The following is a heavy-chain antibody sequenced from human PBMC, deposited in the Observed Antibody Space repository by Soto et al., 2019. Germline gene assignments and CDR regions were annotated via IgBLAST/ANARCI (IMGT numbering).Heavy chain of an antibody. CDR3: AKGLSYYGSGRLDY. V-gene: IGHV3-23*01. CDR1: GFTFSSDA. D-gene: IGHD3-10*01. J-gene: IGHJ4*02. Sequence: SLRLSCAASGFTFSSDAMSWVRQAPGKGLEWVSGLSGGGDNTYYADSVKGRFTISRDNSKNTLYLQMNSLRAEDTAVYYCAKGLSYYGSGRLDYWGQGTLVTVSS. CDR2: LSGGGDNT.